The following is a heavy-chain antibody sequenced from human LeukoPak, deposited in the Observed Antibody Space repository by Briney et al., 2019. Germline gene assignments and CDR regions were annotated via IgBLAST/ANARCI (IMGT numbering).Heavy chain of an antibody. CDR1: GFNVTSNY. Sequence: GGSLRLVCAASGFNVTSNYMSWVRQAPGKGLEWVSLIYSGGSASYADSVKGRFTISRDNSKNTLFLEMNSLRAEDTAVYYCARRGDGGRAFDIWGQGTMVTVSS. V-gene: IGHV3-53*01. J-gene: IGHJ3*02. D-gene: IGHD5-24*01. CDR2: IYSGGSA. CDR3: ARRGDGGRAFDI.